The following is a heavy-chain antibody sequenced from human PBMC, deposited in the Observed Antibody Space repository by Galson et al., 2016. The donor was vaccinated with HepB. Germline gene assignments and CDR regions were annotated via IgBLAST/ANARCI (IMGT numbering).Heavy chain of an antibody. V-gene: IGHV4-61*01. D-gene: IGHD2-21*01. Sequence: ETLSLTCNVSGGSVSSGSYYWNWIRQPPGKGLESIGYIYYSRSTNNNPSLKSRVTISVDTSKNQFSLKLSSVTAADTAVYYCARGTWYSSDYFFDYWGQGILVTVTS. CDR1: GGSVSSGSYY. CDR2: IYYSRST. J-gene: IGHJ4*02. CDR3: ARGTWYSSDYFFDY.